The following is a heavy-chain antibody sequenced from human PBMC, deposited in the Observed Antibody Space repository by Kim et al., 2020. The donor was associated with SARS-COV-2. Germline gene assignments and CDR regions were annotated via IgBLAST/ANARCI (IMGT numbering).Heavy chain of an antibody. V-gene: IGHV3-23*01. CDR2: LGGSGAGT. CDR3: AKRGCNSLFGRLYYF. J-gene: IGHJ6*01. D-gene: IGHD3-10*02. Sequence: GGSLRLSCATSGFTVSSYSMSWVRQAPGKGLEWVSSLGGSGAGTFYADSVKGRFTISTDNTKNTLYLQMNSLRTEDSAVYHCAKRGCNSLFGRLYYF. CDR1: GFTVSSYS.